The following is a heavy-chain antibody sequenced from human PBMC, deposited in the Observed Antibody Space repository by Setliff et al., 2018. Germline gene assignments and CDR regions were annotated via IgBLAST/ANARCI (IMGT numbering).Heavy chain of an antibody. D-gene: IGHD6-19*01. CDR2: IYYSGST. V-gene: IGHV4-39*01. J-gene: IGHJ5*02. Sequence: LSLTCTVSGGSISSSSYYWGWIRQPPGKGLEWIGSIYYSGSTYYNPSLKSRVTISVDTSKNQFSLKLSSVTAADTAVYYCARRPSSGWFLNWFDPWGQGTLVT. CDR3: ARRPSSGWFLNWFDP. CDR1: GGSISSSSYY.